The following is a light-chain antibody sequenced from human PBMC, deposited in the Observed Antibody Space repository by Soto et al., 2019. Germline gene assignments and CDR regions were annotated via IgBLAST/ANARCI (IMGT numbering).Light chain of an antibody. V-gene: IGKV3-20*01. J-gene: IGKJ4*01. CDR3: QQYDSSPLT. Sequence: EIVLTQSPGTLSLSRGXRATLSCRASQSVRSSHLAWYQQKPGQAPRLLIYSTSSRATGIPDRFSGSGSGTDFTLTISRLEPEDFAVYYCQQYDSSPLTFGGGTKVDIK. CDR1: QSVRSSH. CDR2: STS.